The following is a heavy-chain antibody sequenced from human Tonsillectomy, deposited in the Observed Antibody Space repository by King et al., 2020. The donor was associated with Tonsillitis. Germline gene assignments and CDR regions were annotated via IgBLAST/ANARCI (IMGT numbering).Heavy chain of an antibody. D-gene: IGHD5-18*01. CDR3: AKAMGYSYLYYFDY. CDR1: GFTFSTYA. CDR2: ISGSGAST. J-gene: IGHJ4*02. Sequence: VQLVESGGGLVQPGGSLRLSCAASGFTFSTYAMSWVRQAPGKGLEWVSAISGSGASTYYADSVRGRFTISRDNSKNTQYLEMNSLRAEDTAVYNCAKAMGYSYLYYFDYWGQGTLVTVSS. V-gene: IGHV3-23*04.